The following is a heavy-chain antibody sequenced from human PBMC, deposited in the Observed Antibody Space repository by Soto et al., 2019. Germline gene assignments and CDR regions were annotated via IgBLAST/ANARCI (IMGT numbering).Heavy chain of an antibody. V-gene: IGHV3-23*01. J-gene: IGHJ4*02. CDR1: GFTFSSYA. CDR2: ISGSGGST. CDR3: ARGSAYSDYDLEY. Sequence: ELQLLESGGGLVQPGGSLRLSCAASGFTFSSYAMSWVRQAPGKGLEWVSAISGSGGSTYYADSVKGRFTISRDNSKNTLYLQMNSLRAEDTAVYYCARGSAYSDYDLEYWGQGTLVTVSS. D-gene: IGHD4-17*01.